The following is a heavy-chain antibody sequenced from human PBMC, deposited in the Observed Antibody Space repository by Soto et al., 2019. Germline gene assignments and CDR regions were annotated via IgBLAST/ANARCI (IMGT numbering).Heavy chain of an antibody. CDR2: LDAEDGET. CDR3: ATLPRTIERTPAAIWSFDS. J-gene: IGHJ4*02. V-gene: IGHV1-24*01. Sequence: GASVKVSCKVSGYSLSDLSIHWVRQAPGKGLEWMGDLDAEDGETIYAQKLQGRGTMTEDTSTDTAYMELSSLTSEDTAMYYCATLPRTIERTPAAIWSFDSWGQGTLVTVSS. CDR1: GYSLSDLS. D-gene: IGHD2-2*01.